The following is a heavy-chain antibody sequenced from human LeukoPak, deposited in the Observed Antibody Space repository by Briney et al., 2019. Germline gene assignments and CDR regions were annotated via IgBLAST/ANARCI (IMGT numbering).Heavy chain of an antibody. D-gene: IGHD1-26*01. V-gene: IGHV4-59*01. Sequence: ASETLSLTCTVSGGSISSYYWSWIRQPPGKGLEWIGYIYYSGSTNYNPSLKSRVTISVDTSKNQFSLKLSSVTAADTAVYYCARGPREGAWYFDLWGRGTLVTVSS. CDR2: IYYSGST. CDR3: ARGPREGAWYFDL. J-gene: IGHJ2*01. CDR1: GGSISSYY.